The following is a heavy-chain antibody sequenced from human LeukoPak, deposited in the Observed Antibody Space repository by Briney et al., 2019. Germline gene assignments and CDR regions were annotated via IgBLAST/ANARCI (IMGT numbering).Heavy chain of an antibody. CDR2: IIPIFGTA. CDR3: ARDLSPYYYDSSGYYRSDEYFQH. D-gene: IGHD3-22*01. CDR1: GGTFSSYA. Sequence: GASVEVSCKASGGTFSSYAISWVRQAPGQGLEWMGGIIPIFGTANYAQKFQGRVTITADESTNTAYMELSSLRSEDTAVYYCARDLSPYYYDSSGYYRSDEYFQHWGQGTLVTVSS. J-gene: IGHJ1*01. V-gene: IGHV1-69*13.